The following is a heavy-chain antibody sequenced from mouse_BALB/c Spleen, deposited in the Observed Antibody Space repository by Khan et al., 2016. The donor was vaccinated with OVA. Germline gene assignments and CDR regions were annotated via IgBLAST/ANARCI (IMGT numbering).Heavy chain of an antibody. CDR3: ARLLINFDY. J-gene: IGHJ2*01. CDR2: INPSNGRT. Sequence: QVQLQQPGAELVNPGASVNLSCKASGYTSTSYWMHWVKQRPGQGLEWIGEINPSNGRTNYNEKFKSKATLTVDKSSSTAYMQLSSPTSEDSAVYYCARLLINFDYWGQGTTLTVSS. CDR1: GYTSTSYW. V-gene: IGHV1S81*02. D-gene: IGHD2-1*01.